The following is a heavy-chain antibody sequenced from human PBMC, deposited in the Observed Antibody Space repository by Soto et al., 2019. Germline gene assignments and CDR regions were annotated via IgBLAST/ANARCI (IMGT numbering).Heavy chain of an antibody. CDR3: AHTFGSGINMPY. Sequence: QVQLQESGPGLVEPSGTLSLTCVVSGASITKNDWWVWVRQPPGKGLEWIGEVHPNLGANYSPSLASRITMSTDTVRNQFSLTLISVTAADTAVSYCAHTFGSGINMPYWGQGTLVAVSS. CDR2: VHPNLGA. CDR1: GASITKNDW. J-gene: IGHJ4*02. D-gene: IGHD3-10*01. V-gene: IGHV4-4*02.